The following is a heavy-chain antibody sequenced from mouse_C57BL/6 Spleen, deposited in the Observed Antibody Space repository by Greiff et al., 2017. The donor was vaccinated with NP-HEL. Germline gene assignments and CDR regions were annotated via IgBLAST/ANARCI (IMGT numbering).Heavy chain of an antibody. CDR3: TRGWDYYGSSLQDD. D-gene: IGHD1-1*01. V-gene: IGHV1-15*01. J-gene: IGHJ2*01. CDR2: IDPETGGT. Sequence: QVQLKESGAELVRPGASVTLSCKASGYTFTDYEMHWVKQTPVHGLEWIGAIDPETGGTAYNQKFKGKAILTADKSSSTAYMELRSLTSEDSAVYYCTRGWDYYGSSLQDDWGQGTTLTVSS. CDR1: GYTFTDYE.